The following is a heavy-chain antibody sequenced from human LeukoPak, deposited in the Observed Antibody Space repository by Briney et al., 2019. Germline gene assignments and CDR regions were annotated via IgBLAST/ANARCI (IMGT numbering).Heavy chain of an antibody. CDR1: GFTFDDYA. CDR3: ARVGSPDYGDFGMLGF. D-gene: IGHD4-17*01. CDR2: IYYTGST. J-gene: IGHJ4*02. V-gene: IGHV4-59*12. Sequence: MAGGSLRLSCAASGFTFDDYAMRWIRQPPGKGLEWIGYIYYTGSTNYNPSLKSRVTISVDTSKNQFSLKVTSVTAADTAVYYCARVGSPDYGDFGMLGFWGQGTLVTVSS.